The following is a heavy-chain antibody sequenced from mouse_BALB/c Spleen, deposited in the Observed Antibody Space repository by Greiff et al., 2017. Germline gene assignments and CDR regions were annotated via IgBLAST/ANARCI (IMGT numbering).Heavy chain of an antibody. CDR3: ARPYGNFSYAMDY. Sequence: QVQLQQSGAELMKPGASVKISCKATGYTFSSYWIEWVKQRPGHGLEWIGEILPGSGSTNYNEKFKGKATFTADTSSNTAYMQLSSLTSEDSAVYYCARPYGNFSYAMDYWGQGTAVTVSS. V-gene: IGHV1-9*01. CDR2: ILPGSGST. CDR1: GYTFSSYW. J-gene: IGHJ4*01. D-gene: IGHD2-10*02.